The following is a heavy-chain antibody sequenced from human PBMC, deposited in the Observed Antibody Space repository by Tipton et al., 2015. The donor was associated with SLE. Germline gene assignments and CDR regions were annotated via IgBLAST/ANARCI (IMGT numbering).Heavy chain of an antibody. V-gene: IGHV4-38-2*02. J-gene: IGHJ3*02. D-gene: IGHD3-16*01. Sequence: LRLSCAASGFTFDDYAMHWVRPAPGKGLEWIGYTGSTSYNPSLKSRAIVSVDTSKNQFSLKLTSVTAADTAVYYCARDNRGDHGAFEIWGQGTVVTVSS. CDR3: ARDNRGDHGAFEI. CDR1: GFTFDDYA. CDR2: YTGST.